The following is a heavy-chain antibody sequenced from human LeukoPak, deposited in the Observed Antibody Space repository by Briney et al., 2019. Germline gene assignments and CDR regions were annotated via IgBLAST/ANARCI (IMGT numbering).Heavy chain of an antibody. D-gene: IGHD1-26*01. J-gene: IGHJ3*02. CDR2: IYYSGST. CDR1: GGSISSGDYY. Sequence: KTSQTRSLTCTVSGGSISSGDYYWSWIRQPPGKGLEWIGYIYYSGSTYYNPSLKSRVTISVDTSKNQFSLKLSSVTAADTAVYYCAMTGIVGGRPFDIWGQGTMVTVSS. V-gene: IGHV4-30-4*08. CDR3: AMTGIVGGRPFDI.